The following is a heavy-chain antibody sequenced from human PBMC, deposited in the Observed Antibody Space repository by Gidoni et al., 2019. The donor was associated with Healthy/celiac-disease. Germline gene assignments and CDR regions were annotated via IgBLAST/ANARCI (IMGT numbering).Heavy chain of an antibody. CDR2: IYYSGST. Sequence: QLQLQESCPGLVKPSETLSLTCTVSGGSLSSSSYYWGWIRQPPGKGLEWIGSIYYSGSTYYNPSLKSRVTISVDTSKNQFSLKLSSVTAADTAVYYCARGIVYCSGGSCYYLFDYWGQGTLVTVSS. CDR3: ARGIVYCSGGSCYYLFDY. CDR1: GGSLSSSSYY. D-gene: IGHD2-15*01. V-gene: IGHV4-39*07. J-gene: IGHJ4*02.